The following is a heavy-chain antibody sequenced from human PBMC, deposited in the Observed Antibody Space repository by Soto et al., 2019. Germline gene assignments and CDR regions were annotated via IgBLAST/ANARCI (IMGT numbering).Heavy chain of an antibody. V-gene: IGHV3-21*06. Sequence: PGGSLRLSCAASGFTFSTYSMNLVRQAPGKGLEWVSSISSSSSYIYYADSVKGRFTVSRVNAKNSLYLQMSSLRSEDTAVYYCARMATPYSSGYYIDYWGQGTLVTVSS. D-gene: IGHD3-22*01. CDR3: ARMATPYSSGYYIDY. J-gene: IGHJ4*02. CDR1: GFTFSTYS. CDR2: ISSSSSYI.